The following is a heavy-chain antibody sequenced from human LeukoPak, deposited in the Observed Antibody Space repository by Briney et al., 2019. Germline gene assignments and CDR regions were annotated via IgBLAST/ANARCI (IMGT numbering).Heavy chain of an antibody. Sequence: GGSLRLSCAASGFTFSSYGMHWVRQAPGKGLEWVAVISYDGSNKYYADSVKGRFTISRDNAKNSVYLQMNSLRAEDTAVYYCARALSGWGQGTLVTVSS. CDR2: ISYDGSNK. D-gene: IGHD3-3*01. CDR3: ARALSG. J-gene: IGHJ4*02. V-gene: IGHV3-30*03. CDR1: GFTFSSYG.